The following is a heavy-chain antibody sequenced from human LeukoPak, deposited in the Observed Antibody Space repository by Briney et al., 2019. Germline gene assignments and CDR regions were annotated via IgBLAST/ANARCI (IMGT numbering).Heavy chain of an antibody. V-gene: IGHV3-7*01. Sequence: GGSLRLSCAASGFSFSSYWMSWVRQAPGKGLEWVANIKQDGSEKYYVDSVKGRFTVSRDNAKNSLYLQINSLRAEDTAVYYCARDLNYYDSSGYYNYWGQGSLVTVSS. CDR2: IKQDGSEK. CDR3: ARDLNYYDSSGYYNY. D-gene: IGHD3-22*01. J-gene: IGHJ4*02. CDR1: GFSFSSYW.